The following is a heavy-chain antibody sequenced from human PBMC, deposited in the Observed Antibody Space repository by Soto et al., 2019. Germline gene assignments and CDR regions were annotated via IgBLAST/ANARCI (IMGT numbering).Heavy chain of an antibody. CDR1: GFTFSSYA. D-gene: IGHD1-26*01. V-gene: IGHV3-23*01. CDR3: AKGGGSYSSYYYYGMDV. CDR2: ISGSGGST. J-gene: IGHJ6*02. Sequence: GSLRLSCAASGFTFSSYAMSWVRQAPGKGLEWVSAISGSGGSTYYADSVKGRFTISRDNSKNTLYLQMNSLRAEDTAVYYCAKGGGSYSSYYYYGMDVWGQGTTVTVSS.